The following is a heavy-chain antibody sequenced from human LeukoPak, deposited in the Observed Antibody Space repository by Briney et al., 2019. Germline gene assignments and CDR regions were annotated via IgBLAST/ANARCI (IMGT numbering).Heavy chain of an antibody. CDR1: GGSFSGYY. CDR3: ARAPPGRYYYDSSGFHKTRHHFDY. D-gene: IGHD3-22*01. CDR2: INHSGST. V-gene: IGHV4-34*01. Sequence: PSETLSLTCAVYGGSFSGYYWSWIRQPPGKGLEWIGEINHSGSTNYNPSLKSRVTISVDTSKNQFSLKLSSVTAADTAVYYCARAPPGRYYYDSSGFHKTRHHFDYWGQGTLVTVSS. J-gene: IGHJ4*02.